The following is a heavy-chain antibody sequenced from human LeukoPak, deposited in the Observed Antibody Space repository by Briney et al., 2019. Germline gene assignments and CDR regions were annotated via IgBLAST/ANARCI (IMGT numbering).Heavy chain of an antibody. J-gene: IGHJ3*02. D-gene: IGHD2-2*01. V-gene: IGHV3-21*01. CDR1: GFTFSSYG. CDR2: ISSSSSYI. Sequence: GGSLRLSCAASGFTFSSYGMNWVRQAPGKGLEWVSSISSSSSYIYYADSMKGRFTISRDNAKKSLYLQMNSLRAEDTAVYYCARGHGVVAASDDASDIWGQGTMVTVSS. CDR3: ARGHGVVAASDDASDI.